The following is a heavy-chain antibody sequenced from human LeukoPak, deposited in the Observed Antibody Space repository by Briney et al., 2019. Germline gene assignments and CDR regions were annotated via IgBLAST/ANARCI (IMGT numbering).Heavy chain of an antibody. V-gene: IGHV1-46*01. D-gene: IGHD2-8*01. CDR3: AREDVVLVDAVRYYYYGMDV. CDR2: INPSGGST. Sequence: ASVKVSCKASGYNFISYYMHWVRQAPGQGLEWMGIINPSGGSTSYAQKFQDRVTMTRDTSTSTVYMELSSLKSEETAVYYCAREDVVLVDAVRYYYYGMDVWGQGTTATVSS. CDR1: GYNFISYY. J-gene: IGHJ6*02.